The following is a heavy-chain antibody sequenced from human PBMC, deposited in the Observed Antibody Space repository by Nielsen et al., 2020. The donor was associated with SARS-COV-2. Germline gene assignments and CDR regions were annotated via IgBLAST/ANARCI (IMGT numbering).Heavy chain of an antibody. D-gene: IGHD2-15*01. CDR1: GFIFSDYS. CDR2: IWNDASNK. J-gene: IGHJ4*02. CDR3: AREWWGFDS. Sequence: GESLKISCAASGFIFSDYSMHWVRQAPGKGLEWVSFIWNDASNKYYTDSVKGRFTVSRDNSKRTLYLQMNSLRAEDTAVYYCAREWWGFDSWGQGTLVTVSS. V-gene: IGHV3-33*01.